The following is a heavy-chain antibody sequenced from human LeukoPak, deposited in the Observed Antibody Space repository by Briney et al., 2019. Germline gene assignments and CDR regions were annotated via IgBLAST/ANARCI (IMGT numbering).Heavy chain of an antibody. D-gene: IGHD7-27*01. CDR1: GLTFSTYA. J-gene: IGHJ4*02. Sequence: PGRSLRLSCAVSGLTFSTYAMHWVRQAPGKGLEWVAVISYDGSNEYYADSVKGRFTISRDNSKNTLYLQMNSLRAEDTAVYYCARDNWGLDYWGQGTLVTVSS. CDR3: ARDNWGLDY. CDR2: ISYDGSNE. V-gene: IGHV3-30-3*01.